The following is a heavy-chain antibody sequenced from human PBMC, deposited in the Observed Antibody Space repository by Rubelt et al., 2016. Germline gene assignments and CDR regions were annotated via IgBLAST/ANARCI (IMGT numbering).Heavy chain of an antibody. J-gene: IGHJ4*02. CDR3: AKGGNVVVTARLYYFDY. V-gene: IGHV3-30*02. CDR1: GFTFSSYG. CDR2: IRYDGSNQ. Sequence: QVQLVESGGGVVQPGGSLRLSCAASGFTFSSYGMHWVRQAPGKGLAWVAFIRYDGSNQYYADSVKGRFTISRDNSKNTLYLQMNSLRAEDTAVYCCAKGGNVVVTARLYYFDYWGQGTLVTVSS. D-gene: IGHD2-21*02.